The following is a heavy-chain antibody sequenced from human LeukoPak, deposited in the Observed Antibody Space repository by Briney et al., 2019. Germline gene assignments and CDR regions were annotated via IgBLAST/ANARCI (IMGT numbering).Heavy chain of an antibody. CDR2: IYDSGST. V-gene: IGHV4-59*08. J-gene: IGHJ4*02. D-gene: IGHD6-19*01. CDR1: GGSISSFH. CDR3: ARHSNSGWYTIDY. Sequence: SETLSLTCTVSGGSISSFHWSWIRQPPGKGLEWIGYIYDSGSTNYNPSLKSRVTISLDTSKSQFSLKLSSVTAADTAVYYCARHSNSGWYTIDYWGQGTLVTVSS.